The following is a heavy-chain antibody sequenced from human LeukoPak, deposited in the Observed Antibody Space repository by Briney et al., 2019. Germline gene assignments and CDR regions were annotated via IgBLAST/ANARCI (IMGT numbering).Heavy chain of an antibody. CDR1: GCTFDDYA. CDR2: ISWNSGSI. CDR3: ARKGFRGFSRNFDAFDI. V-gene: IGHV3-9*01. J-gene: IGHJ3*02. D-gene: IGHD1-14*01. Sequence: PGRSLRLSCAASGCTFDDYAMHWVRQAPGKGLEWVSGISWNSGSIGYADSVKGRFTISRDNAKNSLYLQMNSLRAEDTAVYYCARKGFRGFSRNFDAFDIWGQGTMVTVSS.